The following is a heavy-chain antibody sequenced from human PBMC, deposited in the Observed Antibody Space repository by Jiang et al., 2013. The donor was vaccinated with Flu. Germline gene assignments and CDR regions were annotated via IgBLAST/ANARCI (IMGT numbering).Heavy chain of an antibody. D-gene: IGHD6-19*01. CDR3: ARMLIAVAGTGDFDY. J-gene: IGHJ4*02. Sequence: NPTQTLTLTCTFSGFSLSTSGMCVSWIRQPPGKALEWLARIDWDDDKYYSTSLKTRLTISKDTSKNQVVLTMTNMDPVDTATYYCARMLIAVAGTGDFDYWGQGTLVTVSS. CDR2: IDWDDDK. CDR1: GFSLSTSGMC. V-gene: IGHV2-70*11.